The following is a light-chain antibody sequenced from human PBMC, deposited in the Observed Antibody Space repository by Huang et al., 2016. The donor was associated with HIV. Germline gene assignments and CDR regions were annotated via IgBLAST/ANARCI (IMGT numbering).Light chain of an antibody. V-gene: IGKV3-20*01. Sequence: EVVLTQSPGILSLSAGERASLSCRASRNLTNSQLAWYQQKVGQPHSLLVFGASTRVSGVPERFTGGVSGRDFTLSISGLEPDDFATYYCQQYDTFSFGQGTRLE. CDR3: QQYDTFS. J-gene: IGKJ2*01. CDR2: GAS. CDR1: RNLTNSQ.